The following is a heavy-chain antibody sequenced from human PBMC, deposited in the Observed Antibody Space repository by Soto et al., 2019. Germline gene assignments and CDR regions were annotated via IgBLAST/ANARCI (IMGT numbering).Heavy chain of an antibody. Sequence: QVQLVESGGGVVQPGKSLRLSCAASGFTFSTHGMHWVRQAPGKGLEWVAVISYDGSNKYYADSVKGRFTISRDNSKDTLYLQMNSLRAEDTAVYYCAKCGLGVVNNYMDVWGKGTTVTVSS. CDR2: ISYDGSNK. CDR3: AKCGLGVVNNYMDV. CDR1: GFTFSTHG. D-gene: IGHD3-3*01. V-gene: IGHV3-30*18. J-gene: IGHJ6*03.